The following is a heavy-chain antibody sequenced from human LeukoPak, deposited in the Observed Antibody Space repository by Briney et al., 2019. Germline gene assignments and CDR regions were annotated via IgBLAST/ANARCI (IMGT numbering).Heavy chain of an antibody. J-gene: IGHJ6*03. V-gene: IGHV4-4*09. CDR2: LYSSGST. CDR3: ARGLVSDFLCGYYPQHYYYYIDV. D-gene: IGHD3-3*01. Sequence: SDTLSLTCILSGGSICRYYWSWLRHPPGKGLEWIANLYSSGSTTYDHSLNSRVPISLDTSRNQFSLTLTSVTAADTAVYFCARGLVSDFLCGYYPQHYYYYIDVWGKGTPVTVSS. CDR1: GGSICRYY.